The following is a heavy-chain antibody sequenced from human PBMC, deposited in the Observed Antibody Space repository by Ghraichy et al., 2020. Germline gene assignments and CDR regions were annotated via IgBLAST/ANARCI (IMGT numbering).Heavy chain of an antibody. J-gene: IGHJ6*02. CDR3: TTGRDFWSGYYRQHYYYYGMDV. CDR1: GFTFSNAW. V-gene: IGHV3-15*01. Sequence: GGSLRLSCAASGFTFSNAWMSWVRQAPGKGLEWVGRIKSKTDGGTTDYAAPVKGRFTISRDDSKNTLYLQMNSLKTEDTAVYYCTTGRDFWSGYYRQHYYYYGMDVWGQGTTVTVSS. D-gene: IGHD3-3*01. CDR2: IKSKTDGGTT.